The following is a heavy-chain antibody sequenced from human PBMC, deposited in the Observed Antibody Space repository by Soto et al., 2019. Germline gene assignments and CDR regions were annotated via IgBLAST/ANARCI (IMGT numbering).Heavy chain of an antibody. D-gene: IGHD1-7*01. J-gene: IGHJ4*02. CDR2: IDYSGST. Sequence: PAETLSLTCTVSGGSISSGGYYWSWIRQHPGKGLEWIGYIDYSGSTYYNPSLKSRVTISVNTSKNQFSLKVSSVTAADTAVYYCARETITGTTGPDFWGQGTLVTVSS. CDR3: ARETITGTTGPDF. CDR1: GGSISSGGYY. V-gene: IGHV4-31*02.